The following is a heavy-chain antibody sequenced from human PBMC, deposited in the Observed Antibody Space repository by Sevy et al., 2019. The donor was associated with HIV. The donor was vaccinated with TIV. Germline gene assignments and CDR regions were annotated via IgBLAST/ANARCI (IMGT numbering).Heavy chain of an antibody. D-gene: IGHD1-26*01. J-gene: IGHJ4*02. V-gene: IGHV3-15*01. CDR2: IKSKTDGATR. CDR1: GFTFSNAW. CDR3: TAGVGASDFGY. Sequence: GGSLRLSCAASGFTFSNAWMSWVRQAPGKGLEWVGRIKSKTDGATRDFAAPVKGRLLISRDDSRNTVYLQMNSLKTEDTAVYYCTAGVGASDFGYWGQGTLVTVSS.